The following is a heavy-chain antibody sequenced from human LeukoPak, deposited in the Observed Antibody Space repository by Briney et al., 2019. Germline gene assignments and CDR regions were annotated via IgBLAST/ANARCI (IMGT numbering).Heavy chain of an antibody. J-gene: IGHJ5*02. V-gene: IGHV3-15*01. Sequence: GGSLRLSCAASGFTFSNAWMSWVRQAPGKGLEWVGRIKSKTDGGTTDYAAPVKGRFTISRDDSKNTLYLQMNSLKTEDTAVYYCTTALIVVVPAADDWFDPWGQGTLVTVSS. D-gene: IGHD2-2*01. CDR2: IKSKTDGGTT. CDR3: TTALIVVVPAADDWFDP. CDR1: GFTFSNAW.